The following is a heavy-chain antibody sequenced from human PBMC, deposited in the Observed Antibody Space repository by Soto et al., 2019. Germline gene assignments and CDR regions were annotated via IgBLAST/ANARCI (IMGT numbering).Heavy chain of an antibody. J-gene: IGHJ6*03. CDR3: ARAPEGKDSGYDLFNYYYYYMDV. CDR2: ISGSGGST. V-gene: IGHV3-43*01. Sequence: PGGSLRLSCAASGFTFDDYSMHWVRQAPGKGLEWVSPISGSGGSTYYAQKFQGRVTITADKSKSTAYMELSSLTSEDTAVYYCARAPEGKDSGYDLFNYYYYYMDVWGKGTTVTVSS. D-gene: IGHD5-12*01. CDR1: GFTFDDYS.